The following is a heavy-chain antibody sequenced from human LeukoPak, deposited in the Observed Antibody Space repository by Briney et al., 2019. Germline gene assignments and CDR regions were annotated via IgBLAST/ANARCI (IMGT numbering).Heavy chain of an antibody. CDR2: ISGSSGGTT. Sequence: GGSLRLSCAASGFTLSSYAMTWVRQAPGKGLEWVSAISGSSGGTTYYADSVKGRFTISRDNSKNTLYLQMNSLRAEDTAVYYCTKMGLSGYGSVDAFDIWGQGTMVSVSS. CDR1: GFTLSSYA. CDR3: TKMGLSGYGSVDAFDI. J-gene: IGHJ3*02. V-gene: IGHV3-23*01. D-gene: IGHD3-22*01.